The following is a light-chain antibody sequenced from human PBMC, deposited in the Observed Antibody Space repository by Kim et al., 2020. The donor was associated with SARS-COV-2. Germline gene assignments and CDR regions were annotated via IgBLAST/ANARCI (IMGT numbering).Light chain of an antibody. CDR3: EQHHSFTLT. CDR2: RAF. J-gene: IGKJ4*01. CDR1: QRVYSN. Sequence: ASVGETVSITCPGRQRVYSNCAWYQNRPERAPLLLIYRAFTLRSGVPSKFTGGVSGTEFSLSITSLQPADFATYHCEQHHSFTLTFGGGTK. V-gene: IGKV1-9*01.